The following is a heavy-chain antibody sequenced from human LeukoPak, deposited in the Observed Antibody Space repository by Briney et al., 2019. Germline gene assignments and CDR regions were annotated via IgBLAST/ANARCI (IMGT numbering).Heavy chain of an antibody. J-gene: IGHJ4*02. CDR1: GFTFSSYA. D-gene: IGHD5-24*01. V-gene: IGHV3-23*01. Sequence: GGSLRLSCAASGFTFSSYAMSWIRQAPGKGLEWVSAISGSGGSTYYADSVKGRFTISRDNSKNTLYLQMNSLRAEDTAVYYCAKKIEMATISHFDYWGQGTLVTVSS. CDR2: ISGSGGST. CDR3: AKKIEMATISHFDY.